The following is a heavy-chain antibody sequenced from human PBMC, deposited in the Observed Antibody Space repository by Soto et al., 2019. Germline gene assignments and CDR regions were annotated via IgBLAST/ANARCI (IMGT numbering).Heavy chain of an antibody. J-gene: IGHJ6*03. D-gene: IGHD3-16*01. CDR2: ISYDGSNK. Sequence: QVQLVESGGGVVQPGRSLRLSCAASGLTFSSYGMHWVRQAPGKGLEWVTIISYDGSNKYYADSVKGQFTISRDNSKNTLYLQMNSLRAEDTAVYYCAKDLGYDYIWGSNFYYMDVWGKGTTVTVSS. CDR1: GLTFSSYG. CDR3: AKDLGYDYIWGSNFYYMDV. V-gene: IGHV3-30*18.